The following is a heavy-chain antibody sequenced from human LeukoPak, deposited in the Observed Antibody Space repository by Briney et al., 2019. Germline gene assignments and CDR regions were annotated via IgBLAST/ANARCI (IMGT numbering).Heavy chain of an antibody. Sequence: ASVKVSCKASGYTFTSYDINWVRQATGQGLEWMGWMNPNSGNTGYAQKFQGRVTVTRNTSISTAYMELSSLRSEDTAVYYCARVRGRSGATSYYWGQGTLVTVSS. CDR3: ARVRGRSGATSYY. J-gene: IGHJ4*02. D-gene: IGHD1-26*01. V-gene: IGHV1-8*01. CDR2: MNPNSGNT. CDR1: GYTFTSYD.